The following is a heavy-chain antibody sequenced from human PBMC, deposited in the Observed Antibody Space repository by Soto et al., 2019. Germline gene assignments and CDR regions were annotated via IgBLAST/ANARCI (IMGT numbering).Heavy chain of an antibody. CDR1: GFTFSEYW. CDR2: IKVDGTDK. Sequence: PGGSLRLSCAASGFTFSEYWMSWVRQAPGEGLEWVANIKVDGTDKYYVDSVRGRFTISRDNARNSLHLQMRSLRAEDTAIYYCAIATRHAFDMRGQGTTVTVSS. V-gene: IGHV3-7*03. J-gene: IGHJ3*02. CDR3: AIATRHAFDM.